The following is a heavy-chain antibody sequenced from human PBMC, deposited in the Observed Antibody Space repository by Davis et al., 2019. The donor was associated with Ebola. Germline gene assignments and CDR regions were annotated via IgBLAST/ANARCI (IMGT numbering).Heavy chain of an antibody. J-gene: IGHJ6*02. CDR3: ARTISGTMDV. D-gene: IGHD3-10*01. CDR2: TYYRSKWYN. CDR1: GDSVSSNSVT. Sequence: SQTLSLTCAISGDSVSSNSVTWSWIRLSPSRGPEWLGRTYYRSKWYNDYALSVKSRITINPDTSKNQFSLQLNSVTPEDTAVYYCARTISGTMDVWGQGTTVTVSS. V-gene: IGHV6-1*01.